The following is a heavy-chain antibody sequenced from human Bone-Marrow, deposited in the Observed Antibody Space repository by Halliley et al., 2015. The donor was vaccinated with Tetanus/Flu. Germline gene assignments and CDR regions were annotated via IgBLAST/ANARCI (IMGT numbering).Heavy chain of an antibody. CDR2: ISGRGGTK. V-gene: IGHV3-23*01. CDR3: AKDHFGPWFGEQGFFDV. CDR1: GFSFASYD. J-gene: IGHJ3*01. D-gene: IGHD3-10*01. Sequence: SLRLSCAASGFSFASYDMNWVRQAPGKGLEWVSGISGRGGTKSYADSVTGRFTISRDNAKNGVYLQMNSLRDEDTAVYYCAKDHFGPWFGEQGFFDVWGQGTKVTVSS.